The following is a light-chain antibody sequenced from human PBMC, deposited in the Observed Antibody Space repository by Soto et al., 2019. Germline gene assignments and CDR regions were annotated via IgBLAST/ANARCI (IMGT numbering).Light chain of an antibody. J-gene: IGLJ3*02. CDR3: CSYAGSGTLV. CDR2: EDS. Sequence: QSALTQPASVSGSPGQSITISCTGTSSDVGSYNLVSWYQQRPGKAPKVVIYEDSKRPSGVSDHFSGSKSGNTASLTISGLQADDEADYYCCSYAGSGTLVFGGGTKVTVL. V-gene: IGLV2-23*01. CDR1: SSDVGSYNL.